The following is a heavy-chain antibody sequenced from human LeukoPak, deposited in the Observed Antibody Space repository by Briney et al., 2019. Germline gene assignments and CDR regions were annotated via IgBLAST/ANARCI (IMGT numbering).Heavy chain of an antibody. J-gene: IGHJ6*03. CDR3: ARQNSGYDYDYYYYYYMDV. V-gene: IGHV1-69*13. D-gene: IGHD5-12*01. CDR1: GGTFSSYA. CDR2: IIPIFGTA. Sequence: SVKVSCKASGGTFSSYAISWVRQAPAQGLEWMGGIIPIFGTAIYAQKFQGRVTITADESTSTAYMELSSLRSEDTAVYYCARQNSGYDYDYYYYYYMDVWGKGTTVTVSS.